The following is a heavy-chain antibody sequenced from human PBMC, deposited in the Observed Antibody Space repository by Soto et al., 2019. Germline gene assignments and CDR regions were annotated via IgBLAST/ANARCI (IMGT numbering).Heavy chain of an antibody. CDR2: IWYDGSNK. D-gene: IGHD2-2*01. CDR3: ARVRCSSASCYLFDAFDI. V-gene: IGHV3-33*01. J-gene: IGHJ3*02. Sequence: QVQLVESGGGVVQPGRSLRLSCAASGFTFSSYGMHWVRQAPGKGLEWVAVIWYDGSNKYYADSVKGRFTISRDNSKNTVYLQVNSLRAEDTAVYYCARVRCSSASCYLFDAFDIWGQGTMVTVSS. CDR1: GFTFSSYG.